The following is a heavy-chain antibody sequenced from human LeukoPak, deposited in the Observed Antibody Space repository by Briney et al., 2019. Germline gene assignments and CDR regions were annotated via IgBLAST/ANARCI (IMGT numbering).Heavy chain of an antibody. J-gene: IGHJ4*02. CDR3: AREGTSSSSSPIDH. V-gene: IGHV4-59*01. Sequence: SETLSLTCTVSGGSISNYYWNWLRQTPGRGLEWIGYIFYTGSTSYNPSLKSRVTISVDASKSQISLNLTSVTAADTAVYFCAREGTSSSSSPIDHWGQGTLVTVSS. D-gene: IGHD6-6*01. CDR2: IFYTGST. CDR1: GGSISNYY.